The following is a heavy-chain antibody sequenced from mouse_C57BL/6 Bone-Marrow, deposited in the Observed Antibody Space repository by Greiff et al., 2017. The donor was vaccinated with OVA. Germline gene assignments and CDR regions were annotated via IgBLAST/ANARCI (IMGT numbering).Heavy chain of an antibody. CDR1: GFTFSSYG. J-gene: IGHJ3*01. CDR2: ISSGGSYT. CDR3: ARRQLGGFAY. V-gene: IGHV5-6*01. Sequence: EVHLVESGGDLVKPGGSLKLSCAASGFTFSSYGMSWVRQTPDKRLEWVATISSGGSYTYYPDSVKGRFTISRDNAKNTLYLQMSSLKSEDTAMYYCARRQLGGFAYWGQGTLVTVSA. D-gene: IGHD4-1*02.